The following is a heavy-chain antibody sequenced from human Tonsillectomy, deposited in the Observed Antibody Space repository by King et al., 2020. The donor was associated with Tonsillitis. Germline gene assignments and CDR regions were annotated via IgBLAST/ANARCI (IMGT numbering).Heavy chain of an antibody. CDR1: GDSVSSGNYY. CDR2: IYYRGGT. J-gene: IGHJ3*02. CDR3: ARSKEISTSFNI. V-gene: IGHV4-61*01. D-gene: IGHD2-15*01. Sequence: QLQESGPGLVKPSETLSLICSVFGDSVSSGNYYWSWMRQPPGKGLEFIGYIYYRGGTNYNPSLKGRVTISVDTSKNQFSLKLSSVTAAATAVYYCARSKEISTSFNIWGQGTKVTVSS.